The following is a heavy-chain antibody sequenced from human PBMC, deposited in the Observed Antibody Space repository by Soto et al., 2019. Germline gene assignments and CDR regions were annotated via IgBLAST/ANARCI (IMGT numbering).Heavy chain of an antibody. CDR3: ARLYGGTLLDY. V-gene: IGHV4-31*03. Sequence: QVQLQESGPGLVKPSQTLSLTCTVSGGSISSGGYYWSWIRQHPGKGLEWIGYLDYSESTYYNPSLKSRVTISVDTSKNQFSLKLSSVTAADTAVYYCARLYGGTLLDYWGQGTLVTVSS. CDR2: LDYSEST. CDR1: GGSISSGGYY. J-gene: IGHJ4*02. D-gene: IGHD4-17*01.